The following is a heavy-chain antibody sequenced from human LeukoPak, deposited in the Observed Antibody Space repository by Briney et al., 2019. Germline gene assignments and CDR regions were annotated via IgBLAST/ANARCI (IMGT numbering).Heavy chain of an antibody. CDR2: IIPILGIA. CDR3: ARGYCSGGSCYPHDY. Sequence: ASVKVSCKASGYTFTGYYMHWVRQAPGQGLEWMGRIIPILGIANYAQKFQGRVTITADKSTSTAYMELSSLRSEDTAVYYCARGYCSGGSCYPHDYWGQGTLVTVSS. J-gene: IGHJ4*02. D-gene: IGHD2-15*01. CDR1: GYTFTGYY. V-gene: IGHV1-69*02.